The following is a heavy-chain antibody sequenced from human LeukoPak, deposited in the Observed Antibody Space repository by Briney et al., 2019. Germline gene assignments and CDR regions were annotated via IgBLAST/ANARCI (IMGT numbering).Heavy chain of an antibody. V-gene: IGHV3-30*02. CDR1: GFTFSSYG. Sequence: GGSLRLSCAASGFTFSSYGMHWVRQAPGKGLEWVAFIRYDGSNKYYADSVKGRFTISRDNSKNTLYQQMNSLRAEDTAVYYCAKDMSDGSSPFDYWGQGTLVTVSS. CDR2: IRYDGSNK. CDR3: AKDMSDGSSPFDY. J-gene: IGHJ4*02. D-gene: IGHD5-24*01.